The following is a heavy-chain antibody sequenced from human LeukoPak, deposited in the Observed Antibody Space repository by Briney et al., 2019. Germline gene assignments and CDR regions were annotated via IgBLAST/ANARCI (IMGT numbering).Heavy chain of an antibody. CDR3: ARLVQWLARGDY. V-gene: IGHV4-4*07. Sequence: SETLSLTCTVSGGSISSYYWSWIRQPAGKGLEWIGRIYTSGSTNYNPSLKSRVTMSVDTSKNQFSLKLSSETAGDTAVYYCARLVQWLARGDYWGQGTLVTVSS. J-gene: IGHJ4*02. CDR1: GGSISSYY. CDR2: IYTSGST. D-gene: IGHD6-19*01.